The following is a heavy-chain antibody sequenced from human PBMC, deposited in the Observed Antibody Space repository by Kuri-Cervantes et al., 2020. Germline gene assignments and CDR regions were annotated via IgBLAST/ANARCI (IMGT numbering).Heavy chain of an antibody. Sequence: LSLTCAASGFTFSSYAMHWVRQAPGKGLEWVAVISYDGSNKYYADSVKGRFTISRDNSKNTLYLQMNSLRAEDTAVYYCARDLTSWGGGYDYWGQGTLVTVSS. CDR1: GFTFSSYA. V-gene: IGHV3-30-3*01. J-gene: IGHJ4*02. CDR3: ARDLTSWGGGYDY. CDR2: ISYDGSNK. D-gene: IGHD3-16*01.